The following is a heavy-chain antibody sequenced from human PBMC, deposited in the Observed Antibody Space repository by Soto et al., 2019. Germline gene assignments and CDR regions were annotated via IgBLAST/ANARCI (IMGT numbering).Heavy chain of an antibody. D-gene: IGHD3-9*01. Sequence: SETLSLTCTVSGGSISSSSYYWGWIRQPPGKGLEWIGSIYYSGSTYYNPSLKSRVTISVDTSKNQFSLKLSSVTAADTAVYYCARQDYDILTGYQYVRDYYYYGMDVWGQGTTVTVSS. J-gene: IGHJ6*02. V-gene: IGHV4-39*01. CDR2: IYYSGST. CDR3: ARQDYDILTGYQYVRDYYYYGMDV. CDR1: GGSISSSSYY.